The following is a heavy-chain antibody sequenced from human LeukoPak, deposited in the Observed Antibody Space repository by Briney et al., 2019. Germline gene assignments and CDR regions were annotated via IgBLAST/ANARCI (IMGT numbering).Heavy chain of an antibody. CDR3: ARWSGSTEGFDY. CDR2: MNPNSGNT. V-gene: IGHV1-8*01. D-gene: IGHD2-15*01. J-gene: IGHJ4*02. CDR1: GYTFTSYD. Sequence: ASVKVSCKASGYTFTSYDINWVRQATGQGLEWMGWMNPNSGNTGYAQKFQGRVTMTRNTSISTAYMELSSLRSEDTAVYYCARWSGSTEGFDYWGQGTLVTVPS.